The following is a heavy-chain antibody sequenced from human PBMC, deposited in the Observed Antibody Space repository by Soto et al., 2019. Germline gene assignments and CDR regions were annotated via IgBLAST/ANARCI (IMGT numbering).Heavy chain of an antibody. CDR2: INAGNGNT. V-gene: IGHV1-3*01. CDR3: ARAIYDSSGYYPPWDY. Sequence: ASVKVSCKASGYTFTSYAMHWVRQAPGQRLEWMGWINAGNGNTKYSQKFQGRVTITRDTSASTAYMELRSLRSEDTAVYYCARAIYDSSGYYPPWDYWGQGTLVIVSS. J-gene: IGHJ4*02. D-gene: IGHD3-22*01. CDR1: GYTFTSYA.